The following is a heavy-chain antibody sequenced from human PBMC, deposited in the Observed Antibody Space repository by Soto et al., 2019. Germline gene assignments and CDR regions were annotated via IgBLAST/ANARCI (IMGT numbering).Heavy chain of an antibody. J-gene: IGHJ4*02. V-gene: IGHV3-23*01. Sequence: EVQLLDSGGGLVQPGGSLRLSCAASGFTFNNYAMSWVRQAPGKGLEWVSAISGSGGTTYYADSVKGRFTISRDNSKNTMDLQMNSLRAEDTAVYYCAKENNDHHNRNEYWGQGTLVTVSS. CDR1: GFTFNNYA. CDR2: ISGSGGTT. CDR3: AKENNDHHNRNEY.